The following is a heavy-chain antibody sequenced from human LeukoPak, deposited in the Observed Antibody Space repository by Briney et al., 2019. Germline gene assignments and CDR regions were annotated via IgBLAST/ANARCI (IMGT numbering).Heavy chain of an antibody. D-gene: IGHD4-11*01. V-gene: IGHV4-59*08. J-gene: IGHJ6*02. Sequence: PSETLSLTCTVSGGSITNYYWSWIRQPPGKGLEWVGFISYSGSTNYNPSLQSRVTISVDTSKNHFSLKLSSVTAADTAVYYCARQFPQTTTNYYYYYGMDVWGQGTTVTVSS. CDR2: ISYSGST. CDR3: ARQFPQTTTNYYYYYGMDV. CDR1: GGSITNYY.